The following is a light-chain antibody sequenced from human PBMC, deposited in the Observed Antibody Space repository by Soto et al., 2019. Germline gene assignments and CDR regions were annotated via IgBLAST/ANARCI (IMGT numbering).Light chain of an antibody. Sequence: QSVLTQPPSASGTPGQRVTISCSGTTSNIGSNTVSWYHHLPGTAPKLLIYSNDQRPSGVPDRFSGSKSGTSASLAISGLQAEDEAEYYCSLLDLTFGALVFGGGTKLTVL. V-gene: IGLV1-44*01. CDR2: SND. CDR3: SLLDLTFGALV. J-gene: IGLJ3*02. CDR1: TSNIGSNT.